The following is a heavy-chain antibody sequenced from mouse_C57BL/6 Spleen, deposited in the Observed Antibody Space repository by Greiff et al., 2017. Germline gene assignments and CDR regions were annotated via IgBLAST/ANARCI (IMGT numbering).Heavy chain of an antibody. CDR3: ARGESYGSSRDY. CDR2: IYPGDGDT. D-gene: IGHD1-1*01. CDR1: GYAFSSSW. Sequence: VQLQQSGPELVKPGASVKISCKASGYAFSSSWMNWVKQRPGKGLEWIGRIYPGDGDTTYNGKFKGKATLTADKSSSTAYLQLSSLTSEDSAVDFCARGESYGSSRDYWGQGTTLTVSS. J-gene: IGHJ2*01. V-gene: IGHV1-82*01.